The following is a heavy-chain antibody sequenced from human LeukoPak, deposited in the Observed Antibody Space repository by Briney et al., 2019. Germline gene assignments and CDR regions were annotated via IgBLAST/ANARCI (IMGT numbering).Heavy chain of an antibody. CDR3: ARASDGYSYGLTTDY. CDR2: ISYDGSNK. V-gene: IGHV3-30-3*01. J-gene: IGHJ4*02. D-gene: IGHD5-18*01. Sequence: PGGSLRLSCAASGFTFSSYAMHWVRQAPGKGLEWVAVISYDGSNKYYADSVKGRFTISRDNSKNTLYLQMNSLRAEETAVYYCARASDGYSYGLTTDYWGQGTLVTVSS. CDR1: GFTFSSYA.